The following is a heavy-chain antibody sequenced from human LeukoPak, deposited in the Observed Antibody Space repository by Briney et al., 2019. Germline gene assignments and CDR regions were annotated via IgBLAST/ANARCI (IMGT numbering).Heavy chain of an antibody. V-gene: IGHV3-15*04. CDR1: GFTFGYAW. CDR2: IAVRSDGGTT. J-gene: IGHJ4*02. D-gene: IGHD1-26*01. Sequence: GGSLRLSCAASGFTFGYAWMTWVRQGPGKGLEWVGRIAVRSDGGTTDYAAPVKGRFTISRDDSKNTLYLQMDSLQTEDTAVYYCASLVGFSLYYWGQGTLVTVSS. CDR3: ASLVGFSLYY.